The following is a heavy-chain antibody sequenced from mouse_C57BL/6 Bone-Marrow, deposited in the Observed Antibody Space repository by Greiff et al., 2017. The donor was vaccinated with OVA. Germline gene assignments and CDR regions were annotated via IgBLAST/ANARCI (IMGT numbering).Heavy chain of an antibody. CDR1: GFTFTDYY. CDR3: ARLGDYYSSSLFAY. D-gene: IGHD1-1*01. CDR2: IRNTANGYTT. Sequence: EVQLVESGGGLVQPGGSLSLSCAASGFTFTDYYMSWVRQPPGKGLEWLGFIRNTANGYTTEYSASVKGRFTISRDKYKSILYLQMNALRAEDSATSYYARLGDYYSSSLFAYWGQGTLVTVSA. J-gene: IGHJ3*01. V-gene: IGHV7-3*01.